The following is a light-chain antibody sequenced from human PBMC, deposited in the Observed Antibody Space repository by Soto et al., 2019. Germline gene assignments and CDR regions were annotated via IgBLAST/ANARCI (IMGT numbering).Light chain of an antibody. J-gene: IGKJ1*01. Sequence: DFKMPQPPPTLSASVGDTVTITCRASQPVSTWVAWYKQKPEKAHNVMIYDASVLERGVPSRFSGRGSGTDFNLTISSLQPEECATDDGLQEYDYPRTCGQGTKVDI. V-gene: IGKV1-5*01. CDR3: LQEYDYPRT. CDR1: QPVSTW. CDR2: DAS.